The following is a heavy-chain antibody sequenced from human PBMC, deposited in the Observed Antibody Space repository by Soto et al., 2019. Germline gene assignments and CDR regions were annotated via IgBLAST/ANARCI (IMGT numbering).Heavy chain of an antibody. D-gene: IGHD6-6*01. CDR2: ISYDGSNK. Sequence: GGSLRLSCAASGFTFSSYAMHWVRQAPGKGLEWVAVISYDGSNKYYADSVKGRFTISGDNSKNTLYLQMNSLRAEDTAVYYCARGGWSSSVFDYWGQGTLVTVSS. CDR3: ARGGWSSSVFDY. V-gene: IGHV3-30-3*01. CDR1: GFTFSSYA. J-gene: IGHJ4*02.